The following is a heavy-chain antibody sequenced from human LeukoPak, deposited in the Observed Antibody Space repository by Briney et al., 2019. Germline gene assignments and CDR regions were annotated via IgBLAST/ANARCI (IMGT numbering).Heavy chain of an antibody. J-gene: IGHJ4*02. Sequence: GGFLRLSCAASGFTFSSYDMHWVRQSPGKGLEWVAFIRYDGSNKHYADSVKGRFTISRDNSKNTLYLQMNSLRAEDTAVYLCANLGMGIDYWGQGTLVTVST. CDR3: ANLGMGIDY. D-gene: IGHD7-27*01. CDR2: IRYDGSNK. CDR1: GFTFSSYD. V-gene: IGHV3-30*02.